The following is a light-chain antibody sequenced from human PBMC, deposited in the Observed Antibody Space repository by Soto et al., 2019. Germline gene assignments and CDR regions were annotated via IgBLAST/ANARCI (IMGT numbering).Light chain of an antibody. V-gene: IGKV1-9*01. Sequence: IQLTQSPSSLSASVGDRVTITCRASQAISDSLVWYQQNPGQAPKLLIYAASTLQSGVPSRFSGSGSGTDFTLTISSLHPADFATYYCQQFKSYPYTFGQATKLEI. J-gene: IGKJ2*01. CDR2: AAS. CDR3: QQFKSYPYT. CDR1: QAISDS.